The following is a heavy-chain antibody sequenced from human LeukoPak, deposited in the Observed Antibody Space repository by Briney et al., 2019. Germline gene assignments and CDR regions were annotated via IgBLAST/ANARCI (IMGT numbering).Heavy chain of an antibody. CDR2: IYPGDSDT. V-gene: IGHV5-51*01. Sequence: GESLKISCKGSGYSFTSYWIGWVRQMPGKGLEWMGIIYPGDSDTRYSPSFQGQVTISADKSISTAYLQWSSLKASDTAMYYCARHLDGGNSVGVYYYYGMDVWGQGTTVTGAS. CDR3: ARHLDGGNSVGVYYYYGMDV. D-gene: IGHD4-23*01. J-gene: IGHJ6*02. CDR1: GYSFTSYW.